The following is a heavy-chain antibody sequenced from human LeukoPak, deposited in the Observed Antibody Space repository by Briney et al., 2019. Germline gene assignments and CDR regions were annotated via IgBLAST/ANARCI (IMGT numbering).Heavy chain of an antibody. J-gene: IGHJ6*02. Sequence: GGFLRLSCAASGFTFSGYAMHWVRQAPGKGLEWVAVISYDGSNKTYTDSVKGRFTISGDNSRNTLYLQMNSLRAEDTAVYFCARDRYYYDSSGYWGQTNYYYYYGVDVWGQGTTVTVSS. V-gene: IGHV3-30-3*01. CDR3: ARDRYYYDSSGYWGQTNYYYYYGVDV. CDR2: ISYDGSNK. CDR1: GFTFSGYA. D-gene: IGHD3-22*01.